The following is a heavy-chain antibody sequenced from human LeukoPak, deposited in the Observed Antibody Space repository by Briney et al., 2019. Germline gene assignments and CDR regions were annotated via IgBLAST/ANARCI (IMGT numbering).Heavy chain of an antibody. V-gene: IGHV1-2*06. J-gene: IGHJ3*01. Sequence: AASVKVSCKASGYTFTDYYMHWVRQAPGQGLERMGRFDPYNGGISYAQKFQGRVTITRDTSVSTDYMELSSLTSDDTAMYYCAGGGGSYGDVWGQGTMVAVSS. CDR1: GYTFTDYY. CDR3: AGGGGSYGDV. D-gene: IGHD1-26*01. CDR2: FDPYNGGI.